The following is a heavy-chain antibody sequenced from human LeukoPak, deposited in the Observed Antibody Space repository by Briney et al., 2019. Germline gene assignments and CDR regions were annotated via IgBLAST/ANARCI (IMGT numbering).Heavy chain of an antibody. CDR3: ARGFNYGLDY. CDR2: ISSSGNII. J-gene: IGHJ4*02. V-gene: IGHV3-48*03. D-gene: IGHD5-18*01. Sequence: PGGSLRLSCAASGFTFSSYEMNWVRQAPGKGLEWVSYISSSGNIIYYADSVKGRFTISRDNAKNSLYLQMNSLRAEDTAVYYCARGFNYGLDYWGQGTLVTVSS. CDR1: GFTFSSYE.